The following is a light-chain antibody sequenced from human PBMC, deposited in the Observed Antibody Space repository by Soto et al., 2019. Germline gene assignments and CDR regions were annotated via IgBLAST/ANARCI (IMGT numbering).Light chain of an antibody. CDR3: QQYSSLWT. Sequence: IVLTQSPFTLSLVLGGRAPLSCRTSQSVSNNYLAWYQQKPGQAPRLLIYGASSRATGIPDRFSGSGSGTDFTLSISRLEPEDFAVYYCQQYSSLWTFGQGTKVDIK. V-gene: IGKV3-20*01. CDR1: QSVSNNY. J-gene: IGKJ1*01. CDR2: GAS.